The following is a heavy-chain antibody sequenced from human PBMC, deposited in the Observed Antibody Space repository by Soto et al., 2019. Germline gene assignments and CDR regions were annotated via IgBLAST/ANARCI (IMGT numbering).Heavy chain of an antibody. D-gene: IGHD2-2*01. Sequence: SETLSLTCAVCGYCISSGYYWVWIRHPPGKGLEWIGSIYHSGSTYYNPSLESRVTISVDTSKNQFSLKLSSVTAADTAIYYCAVGYCSSSSCSREYFQHWGQGTLLTVSS. CDR3: AVGYCSSSSCSREYFQH. V-gene: IGHV4-38-2*01. CDR2: IYHSGST. CDR1: GYCISSGYY. J-gene: IGHJ1*01.